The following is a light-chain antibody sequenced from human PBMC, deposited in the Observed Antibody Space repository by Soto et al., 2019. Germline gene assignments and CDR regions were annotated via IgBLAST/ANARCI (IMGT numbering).Light chain of an antibody. Sequence: DIQMTQSPSAVSASVGDRVTITCRTSQDIINYLVWFQQKPGKVPERLIYGATNLQSGVPSRFSGSGSGTELTLTISSLQPEDFATYYCLEHNGYPWAFGPGTTVHIK. CDR3: LEHNGYPWA. J-gene: IGKJ1*01. V-gene: IGKV1-17*03. CDR2: GAT. CDR1: QDIINY.